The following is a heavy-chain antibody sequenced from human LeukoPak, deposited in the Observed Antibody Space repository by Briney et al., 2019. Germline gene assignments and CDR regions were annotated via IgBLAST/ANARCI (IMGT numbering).Heavy chain of an antibody. J-gene: IGHJ6*03. D-gene: IGHD2-2*01. CDR1: GFTFSSYA. V-gene: IGHV3-23*01. Sequence: GGSLRLSCAASGFTFSSYAMSWVRQAPGKGLEWASSISGSGGSTYYADSVKGRFTISRDNSKNTLYLQMNSLRPEDTAVYYCAKGNGFCSVTSCSYYYYMDVWGKGTTVTVSS. CDR2: ISGSGGST. CDR3: AKGNGFCSVTSCSYYYYMDV.